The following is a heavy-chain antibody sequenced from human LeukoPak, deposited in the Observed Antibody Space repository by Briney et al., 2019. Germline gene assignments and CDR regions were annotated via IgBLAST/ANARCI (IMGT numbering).Heavy chain of an antibody. V-gene: IGHV4-4*07. CDR1: GGSISSYY. CDR2: IYTSGST. Sequence: PSETLSLTCTVSGGSISSYYWSWIRQPAGKGLEWIGRIYTSGSTNYNPSLKSRVTMSVDTSKNQFSLKLSSVTAADTAVYYCARDGHYDFWSGYYGGWFDPWGQGTLVTVSS. D-gene: IGHD3-3*01. J-gene: IGHJ5*02. CDR3: ARDGHYDFWSGYYGGWFDP.